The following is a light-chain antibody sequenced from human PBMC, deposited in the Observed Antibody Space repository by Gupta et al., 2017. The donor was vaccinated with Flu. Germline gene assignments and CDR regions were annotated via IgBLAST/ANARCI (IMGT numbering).Light chain of an antibody. J-gene: IGKJ4*01. CDR1: HSLSSW. Sequence: LHLTQSPSTLSACVGDRVTITCRASHSLSSWLAWYQQKPGKAPTLLIYKASNSESGVPSRISGSGSGREFTLTISSRQPDDFVTYYCRQEDRYSPTFGGGTKVEI. CDR3: RQEDRYSPT. CDR2: KAS. V-gene: IGKV1-5*03.